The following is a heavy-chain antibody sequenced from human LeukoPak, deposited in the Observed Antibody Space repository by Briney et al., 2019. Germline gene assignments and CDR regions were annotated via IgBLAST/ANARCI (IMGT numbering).Heavy chain of an antibody. D-gene: IGHD3-10*01. CDR2: ISGSGGST. CDR1: GFTFSSYA. J-gene: IGHJ6*03. CDR3: ARVTGIRNYYYMDV. V-gene: IGHV3-23*01. Sequence: GGSLRLSCAASGFTFSSYAMSWVRQAPGKGLEWVSAISGSGGSTYYADSVKGRFTISRDNSKNTLYLQMNSLRAEDTAVYYCARVTGIRNYYYMDVWGKGTTVTISS.